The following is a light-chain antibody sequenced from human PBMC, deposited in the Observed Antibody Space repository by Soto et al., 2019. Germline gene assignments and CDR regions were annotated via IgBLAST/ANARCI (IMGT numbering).Light chain of an antibody. V-gene: IGLV2-23*02. CDR3: CSYTGTRGLV. Sequence: QSALTQPASVSGSPGQSITISWTGTSSDVGSYNLVSWYQHHPGKAPKLLIYEVSKRPSGVSNRFSGSKSGNTASLTISGLQAEDEADYYCCSYTGTRGLVFGGGTQLTVL. CDR2: EVS. J-gene: IGLJ7*01. CDR1: SSDVGSYNL.